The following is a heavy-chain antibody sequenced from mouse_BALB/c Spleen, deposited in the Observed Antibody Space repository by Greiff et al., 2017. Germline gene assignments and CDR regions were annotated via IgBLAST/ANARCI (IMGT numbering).Heavy chain of an antibody. D-gene: IGHD2-2*01. CDR2: ISYSGST. Sequence: EVKLEESGPGLVKPSQSLSLTCTVTGYSITSDYAWNWIRQFPGNKLEWMGYISYSGSTSYNPSLKSRISITRDTSKNQFFLQLNSVTTEDTATYYCARAYGYDEGLAYWGQGTLVTVSA. CDR1: GYSITSDYA. J-gene: IGHJ3*01. CDR3: ARAYGYDEGLAY. V-gene: IGHV3-2*02.